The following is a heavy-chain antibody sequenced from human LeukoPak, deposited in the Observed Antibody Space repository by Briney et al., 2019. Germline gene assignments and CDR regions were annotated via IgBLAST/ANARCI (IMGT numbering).Heavy chain of an antibody. Sequence: SVKVSCKASGGTFSSYAISWVRQAPGQGLEWIGGIIPIFGTANYAQKFQGRVTITADESTNTAYMELSSLRSEDTAVYYCARPYDSRGYTYGMGVWGQGTTVTVSS. J-gene: IGHJ6*02. CDR2: IIPIFGTA. V-gene: IGHV1-69*13. CDR3: ARPYDSRGYTYGMGV. D-gene: IGHD3-22*01. CDR1: GGTFSSYA.